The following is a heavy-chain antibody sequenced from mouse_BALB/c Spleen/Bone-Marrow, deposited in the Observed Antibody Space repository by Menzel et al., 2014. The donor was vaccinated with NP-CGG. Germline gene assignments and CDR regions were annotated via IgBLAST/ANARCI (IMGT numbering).Heavy chain of an antibody. V-gene: IGHV1-69*02. J-gene: IGHJ3*01. CDR2: IDPSDSYT. Sequence: HVQLQQPGAEFVKPGASVKLSCKASGYTFTSYWMHWVKQRPGQGLEWIGEIDPSDSYTNYNQRFKGKATLTVDKSSSTAYMQLSSLTSEVSAVYYCARRELGPRWFTYWGQGTLVTVSA. CDR1: GYTFTSYW. CDR3: ARRELGPRWFTY. D-gene: IGHD3-1*01.